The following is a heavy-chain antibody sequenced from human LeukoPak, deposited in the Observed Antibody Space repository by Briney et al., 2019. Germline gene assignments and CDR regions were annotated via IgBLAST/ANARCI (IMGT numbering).Heavy chain of an antibody. CDR3: AREEFGMTTVTAYGMDA. J-gene: IGHJ5*02. D-gene: IGHD4-17*01. CDR1: GFTFSSYG. Sequence: GGSLRLSCAASGFTFSSYGMHWVRQAPGKGLEWVAVISYDGSNKYYADSVKGRFTISRDNSKNTLYLQMNSLRAEDTAVYYCAREEFGMTTVTAYGMDAWGQGTLVTVSS. V-gene: IGHV3-30*03. CDR2: ISYDGSNK.